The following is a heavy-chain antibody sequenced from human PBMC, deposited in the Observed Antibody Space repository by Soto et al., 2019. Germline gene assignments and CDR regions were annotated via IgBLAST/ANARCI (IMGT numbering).Heavy chain of an antibody. V-gene: IGHV3-30-3*01. CDR3: ARDQNERGTYRGIFDY. CDR1: GFTFGSHA. D-gene: IGHD1-26*01. CDR2: ISHDGSNK. J-gene: IGHJ4*02. Sequence: QVQLVESGGGAVQPGRSLRLSCAGSGFTFGSHAIHWVRQAPGKGLEWVGVISHDGSNKYYADSVKGRFTISRDNSKNTVFLPMNRLRPEDTAVYYCARDQNERGTYRGIFDYWGQGVLVTVSS.